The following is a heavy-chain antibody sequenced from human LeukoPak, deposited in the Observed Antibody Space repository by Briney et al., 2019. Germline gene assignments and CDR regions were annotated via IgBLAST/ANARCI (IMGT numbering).Heavy chain of an antibody. Sequence: PSETLSLTCTVSGGSISSYYWSWIRQSPGKGLEWIAYIHYSGRTNYNPSLTSRVTISVDMSKKQFSLKLGSVTAADTAVYYCARGVKFDYYYYMDVWGKGTTVTVSS. CDR3: ARGVKFDYYYYMDV. V-gene: IGHV4-59*01. CDR2: IHYSGRT. CDR1: GGSISSYY. D-gene: IGHD3-22*01. J-gene: IGHJ6*03.